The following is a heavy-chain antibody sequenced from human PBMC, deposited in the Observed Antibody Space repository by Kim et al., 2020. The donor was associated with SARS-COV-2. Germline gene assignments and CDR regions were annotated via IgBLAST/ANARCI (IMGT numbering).Heavy chain of an antibody. CDR3: ARHGGYSSSWYYFDY. D-gene: IGHD6-13*01. V-gene: IGHV4-39*01. J-gene: IGHJ4*02. Sequence: PTLKSRATISVATSNNQFSLKLSSVTAADTAVYYCARHGGYSSSWYYFDYWGQGTLVTVSS.